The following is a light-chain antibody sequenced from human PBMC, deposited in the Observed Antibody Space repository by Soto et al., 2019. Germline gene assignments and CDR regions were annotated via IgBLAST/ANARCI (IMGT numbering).Light chain of an antibody. CDR2: GAS. Sequence: DIVLTQSPATLPLSPGEAATVSCRASQSVSSSYLAWYQQKPGQAPRLLIHGASNRATGIPDRFSGSGSGTDFTLTISRLEPEDFALYYCQQYSGSPRTFGQGTKVDIK. J-gene: IGKJ1*01. V-gene: IGKV3-20*01. CDR3: QQYSGSPRT. CDR1: QSVSSSY.